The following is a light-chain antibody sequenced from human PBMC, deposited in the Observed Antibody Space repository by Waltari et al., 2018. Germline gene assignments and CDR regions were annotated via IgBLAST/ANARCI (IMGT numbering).Light chain of an antibody. CDR2: DAS. Sequence: EIVLTQSPATLSLSPGERATLSCRASQSVSSYLAWYQQKPGQAPRLLIYDASNRATGIPARFSGSGSGTDFTLTISSLEPEDFAVYYCQQRSNWPPGWTFGQGTKVEIE. CDR1: QSVSSY. V-gene: IGKV3-11*01. J-gene: IGKJ1*01. CDR3: QQRSNWPPGWT.